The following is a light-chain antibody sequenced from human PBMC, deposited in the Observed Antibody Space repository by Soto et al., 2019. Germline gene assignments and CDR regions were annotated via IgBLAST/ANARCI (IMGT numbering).Light chain of an antibody. CDR1: RDISNS. V-gene: IGKV1-12*01. CDR3: QQTSAFPRT. Sequence: DTQMTQSPSSVSASVGDRLTITCRASRDISNSLAWYQQTPGKAPKLLLRGASSLHRGVPSRFSGGGAGTEFTLTISSLQPEDFATYYCQQTSAFPRTFGQGTKVDVK. CDR2: GAS. J-gene: IGKJ1*01.